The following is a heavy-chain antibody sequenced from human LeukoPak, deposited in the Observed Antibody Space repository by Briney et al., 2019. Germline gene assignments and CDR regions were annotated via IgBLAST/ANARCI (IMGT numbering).Heavy chain of an antibody. V-gene: IGHV4-59*08. D-gene: IGHD6-13*01. Sequence: SETLSLTCTVYGCSISSYYWSWIRQPPGKGLEWIGYIYYSENTKYNPSLKSRVTISVATSKNKFSLKLSSVTAADTAVYYCARHRGIAAADGGSWFDPWGQGTLVTVSS. CDR3: ARHRGIAAADGGSWFDP. J-gene: IGHJ5*02. CDR1: GCSISSYY. CDR2: IYYSENT.